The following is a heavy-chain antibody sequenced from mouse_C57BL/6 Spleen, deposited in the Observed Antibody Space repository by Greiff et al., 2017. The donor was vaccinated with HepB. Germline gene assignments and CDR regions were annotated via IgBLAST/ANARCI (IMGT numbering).Heavy chain of an antibody. CDR3: ANALYSNYAMDY. CDR2: IDPSDSYT. D-gene: IGHD2-5*01. Sequence: QVQLQQPGAELVMPGASVKLSCKASGYTFTSYWMHWVKQRPGQGLEWIGEIDPSDSYTNYNQKFKGKSTLTVDKSSSTAYMQLSSLTSEDSAVYYCANALYSNYAMDYWGQGTSVTVSS. CDR1: GYTFTSYW. V-gene: IGHV1-69*01. J-gene: IGHJ4*01.